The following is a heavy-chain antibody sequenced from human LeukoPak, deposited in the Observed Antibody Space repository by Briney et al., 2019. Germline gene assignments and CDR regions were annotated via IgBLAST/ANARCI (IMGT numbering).Heavy chain of an antibody. D-gene: IGHD2-2*01. J-gene: IGHJ4*02. V-gene: IGHV4-61*02. CDR2: IYTSGST. CDR1: GGSISSGSYY. CDR3: ARAGSTSCYSRCYFDY. Sequence: SETLSLTCTVSGGSISSGSYYWSWIRQPAGKGLEWIGRIYTSGSTNYNPSLKSRVTISVDTSKNQFSLKLSSVTAADTAVYYCARAGSTSCYSRCYFDYWGQGTLVTVSS.